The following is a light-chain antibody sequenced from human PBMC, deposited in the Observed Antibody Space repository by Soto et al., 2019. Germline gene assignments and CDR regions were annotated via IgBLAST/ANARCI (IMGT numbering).Light chain of an antibody. J-gene: IGLJ3*02. CDR3: QIWVTGIHWV. CDR2: LNSDGSH. Sequence: QLVLSQSPSASASLGASVKLTCTLSSGHSSYAIAWHQQQPEKGPRYLMKLNSDGSHRKGDGIPDRFSGSSSGAERYLTISSLQSEDEADYYCQIWVTGIHWVFGGGTKVTVL. CDR1: SGHSSYA. V-gene: IGLV4-69*01.